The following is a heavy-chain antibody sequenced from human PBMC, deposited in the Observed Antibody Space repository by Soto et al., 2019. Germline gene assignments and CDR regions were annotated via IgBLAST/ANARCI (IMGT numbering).Heavy chain of an antibody. J-gene: IGHJ4*02. Sequence: GASVKVSCKASGYTFTSYGISWVRQAPGQGLEWMGWISAYNGNTNYAQKLQGRVTMTTDTSTSTAYMELRSLRSDDTAVYYCASLGPRYCSRGSCYDNWGQGTLVTGSS. CDR2: ISAYNGNT. CDR3: ASLGPRYCSRGSCYDN. V-gene: IGHV1-18*01. CDR1: GYTFTSYG. D-gene: IGHD2-15*01.